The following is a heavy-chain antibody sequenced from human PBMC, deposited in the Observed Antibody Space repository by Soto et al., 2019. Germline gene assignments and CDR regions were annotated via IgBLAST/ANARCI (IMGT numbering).Heavy chain of an antibody. CDR3: ARIGTWALNFDY. CDR1: GLIFSNYH. CDR2: IWNDGSEK. V-gene: IGHV3-33*01. Sequence: QVQLVESGGGVVQPGRSLRLSCAASGLIFSNYHMHWVRQTPDKGLEWVAVIWNDGSEKYYADSVKGRFTISRDNSNNILYLQMNSLRAEDTAVYYCARIGTWALNFDYWGQGTLVTVSS. D-gene: IGHD7-27*01. J-gene: IGHJ4*02.